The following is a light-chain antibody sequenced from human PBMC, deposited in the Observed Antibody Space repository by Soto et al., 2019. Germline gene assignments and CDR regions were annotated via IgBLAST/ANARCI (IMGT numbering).Light chain of an antibody. CDR3: QRYNSYSEA. J-gene: IGKJ1*01. CDR2: KAS. V-gene: IGKV1-5*03. Sequence: DIQMTQSPSTLSGSVGDRVTITCRASQTISSWLAWYQQKPGKAPKRLIYKASTLKSGVPSRFSGSGSWTEFTLTISSLQPDDFATYYCQRYNSYSEAFGQRTKVGIK. CDR1: QTISSW.